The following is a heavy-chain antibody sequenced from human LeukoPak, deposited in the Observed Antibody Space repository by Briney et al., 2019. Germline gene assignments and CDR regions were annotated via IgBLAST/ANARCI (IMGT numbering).Heavy chain of an antibody. CDR2: ISPTGGAI. J-gene: IGHJ4*02. CDR3: ASGIRERGFDS. D-gene: IGHD1-1*01. CDR1: GFTFSTSG. Sequence: GGSLRLSCAASGFTFSTSGRNWVRQAPGRGLEWVSSISPTGGAIFYADSVRGRFTISRDSAKNSLFLQMNSLKAEDTALYFCASGIRERGFDSWGQGTLVTVSS. V-gene: IGHV3-21*01.